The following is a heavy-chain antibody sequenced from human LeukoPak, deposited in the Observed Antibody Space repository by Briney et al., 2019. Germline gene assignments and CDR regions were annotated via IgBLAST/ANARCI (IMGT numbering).Heavy chain of an antibody. CDR1: GFTFDDYT. V-gene: IGHV3-43*01. Sequence: GGSLRLSCAASGFTFDDYTMHWVRQAPGKGLEWVSLISWDGGSTYYADSVKGRFTISRDNSKNSLYLQMNSLRTEDTALYYCAKDPDDYGSGSSPGGWGQGTLVTVSS. D-gene: IGHD3-10*01. CDR2: ISWDGGST. CDR3: AKDPDDYGSGSSPGG. J-gene: IGHJ4*02.